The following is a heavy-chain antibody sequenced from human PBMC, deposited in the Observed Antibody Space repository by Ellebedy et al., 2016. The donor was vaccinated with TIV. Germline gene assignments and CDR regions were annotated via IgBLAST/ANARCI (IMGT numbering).Heavy chain of an antibody. J-gene: IGHJ4*02. V-gene: IGHV4-34*01. CDR3: ARGTKGDYVWGSYRSFHY. D-gene: IGHD3-16*02. CDR1: GGSSSDYV. CDR2: IHHSGRT. Sequence: MPSETLSLTCAVYGGSSSDYVWRWSRRTPEKGLEWIAEIHHSGRTHSNPSLKSRLSISVDTPRNQFSLNLTSVTAADTAVYYCARGTKGDYVWGSYRSFHYWGQGTLVTVSS.